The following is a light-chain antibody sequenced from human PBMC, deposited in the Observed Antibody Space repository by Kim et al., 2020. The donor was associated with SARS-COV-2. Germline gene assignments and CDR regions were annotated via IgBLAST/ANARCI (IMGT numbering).Light chain of an antibody. J-gene: IGLJ3*02. CDR1: SSDVGGYDF. CDR2: DVN. CDR3: NSYTSTKNRG. V-gene: IGLV2-14*01. Sequence: QSALTQPASASGSPGQSITISCTGTSSDVGGYDFVSWYQQHPGKAPKLIIYDVNDRPSAVSDRFSGSKSGNTASLTISDLQPEDEANYYCNSYTSTKNRGFGGGTQLTVL.